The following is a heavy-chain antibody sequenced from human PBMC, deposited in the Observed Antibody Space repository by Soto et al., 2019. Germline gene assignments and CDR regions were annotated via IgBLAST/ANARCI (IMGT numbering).Heavy chain of an antibody. CDR1: GFTVSSNY. J-gene: IGHJ5*02. CDR2: IYSGGTT. CDR3: ARNGDSSDYRGWFAP. Sequence: EVQLVESGGGLVQPGGSLRLSCAASGFTVSSNYMSWVRQAPGKGLEWVSVIYSGGTTYYADSVKGRFTISRDNSKNTLYLQMNSLRAEDTAVYDCARNGDSSDYRGWFAPWGQGTLVTVSS. V-gene: IGHV3-66*01. D-gene: IGHD3-22*01.